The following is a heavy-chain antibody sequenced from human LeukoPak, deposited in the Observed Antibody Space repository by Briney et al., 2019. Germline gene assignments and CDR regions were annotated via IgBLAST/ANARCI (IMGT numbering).Heavy chain of an antibody. D-gene: IGHD3-10*01. J-gene: IGHJ4*02. CDR3: ASAYFGSGSFPLDY. V-gene: IGHV4-59*01. CDR2: IYYTGST. CDR1: GGSMFSYY. Sequence: SETLSLTCTVSGGSMFSYYWSWVRQSPGKGLEWIGYIYYTGSTNYNPSLKSRVTISIDMSRTQFSLKLRSVTAADTAVYYCASAYFGSGSFPLDYWGQGTLVTVSS.